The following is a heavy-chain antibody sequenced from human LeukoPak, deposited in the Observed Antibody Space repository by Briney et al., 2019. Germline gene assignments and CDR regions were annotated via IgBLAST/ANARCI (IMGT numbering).Heavy chain of an antibody. CDR1: GGSISSYY. CDR3: ARVSVAGGEGYYYYGMDV. V-gene: IGHV4-59*01. CDR2: IYYSGST. J-gene: IGHJ6*02. Sequence: SETLSLTCTVSGGSISSYYWSWIRQPPGKGLEWIGYIYYSGSTNYNPSLKSRVTISVDTSKNQFSLKLGSVTAADTAVYYCARVSVAGGEGYYYYGMDVWGQGTTVTVSS. D-gene: IGHD6-19*01.